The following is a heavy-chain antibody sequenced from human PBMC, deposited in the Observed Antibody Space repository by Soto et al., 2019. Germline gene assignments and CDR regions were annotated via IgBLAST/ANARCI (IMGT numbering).Heavy chain of an antibody. V-gene: IGHV3-23*01. CDR1: GFTFSSYA. CDR3: AKDGGYGWGSYYSDD. CDR2: TSSSGGST. Sequence: EVQLLESGGGLVQPGGSLRLSCAASGFTFSSYAMSWVRQAPGKGLEWVSTTSSSGGSTYYADSVKGRFTISRDNSKNTFYLQMNSLRAEDMAVYYCAKDGGYGWGSYYSDDWGQGTVVTVSS. J-gene: IGHJ4*02. D-gene: IGHD3-10*01.